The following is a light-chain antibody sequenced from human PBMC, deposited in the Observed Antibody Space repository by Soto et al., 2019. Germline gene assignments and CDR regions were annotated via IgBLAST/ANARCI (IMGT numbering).Light chain of an antibody. V-gene: IGKV3-20*01. Sequence: LTQPPGTLSLSAYERATQSGRASQTISSSSLAWYQQKGGQAPRLLIYGAPSRASGIPDRFSGSGSGTDLTFDISRLEADDFAVYYCQQYGRSSTFGQGTRLEIK. CDR3: QQYGRSST. CDR1: QTISSSS. CDR2: GAP. J-gene: IGKJ5*01.